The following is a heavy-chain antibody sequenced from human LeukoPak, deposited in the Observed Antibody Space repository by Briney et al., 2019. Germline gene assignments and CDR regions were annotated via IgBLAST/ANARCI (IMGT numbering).Heavy chain of an antibody. Sequence: GESLKISCKGSGYSFTSYWIGWVRQMPGKGLEWMGIIYPGDSDTRYSPSFQGQVTISADKSISTAYLQWSSLKASDTAMYYCARLQVLLRFGEPRGHLDYWGQGTLVTVSS. J-gene: IGHJ4*02. CDR2: IYPGDSDT. V-gene: IGHV5-51*01. CDR3: ARLQVLLRFGEPRGHLDY. CDR1: GYSFTSYW. D-gene: IGHD3-10*01.